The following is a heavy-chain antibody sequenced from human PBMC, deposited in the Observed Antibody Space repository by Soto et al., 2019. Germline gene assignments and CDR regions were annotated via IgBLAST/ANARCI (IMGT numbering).Heavy chain of an antibody. Sequence: VQLVESGGGLVHPGGSLRLSCVASGFTFSDHYMDWVRQATGKGLEWVGRTRNKANRYTTEYAASVKGRLTVSRDDSRNSLYLQMNTLQTEDTAVYYCARVGASSDDACDLWGQGTLVTVSS. J-gene: IGHJ4*02. D-gene: IGHD3-16*01. CDR3: ARVGASSDDACDL. V-gene: IGHV3-72*01. CDR2: TRNKANRYTT. CDR1: GFTFSDHY.